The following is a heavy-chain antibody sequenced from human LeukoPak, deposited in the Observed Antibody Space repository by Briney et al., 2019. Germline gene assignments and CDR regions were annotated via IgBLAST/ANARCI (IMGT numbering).Heavy chain of an antibody. CDR2: ISAYNGNT. CDR3: ATDGEPYVRGVYYYYMDV. V-gene: IGHV1-18*01. D-gene: IGHD3-10*01. CDR1: GYTFTSYG. J-gene: IGHJ6*03. Sequence: AAVKVSCKSSGYTFTSYGISWVRQAPGQGLEWMGWISAYNGNTNYAQKLHVRVTMTTDTSTSTAYMEMRSLRSDDTAVYYCATDGEPYVRGVYYYYMDVWGKGTTVTVS.